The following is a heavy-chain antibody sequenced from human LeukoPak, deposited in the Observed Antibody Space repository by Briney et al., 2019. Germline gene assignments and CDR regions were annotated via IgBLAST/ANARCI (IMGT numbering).Heavy chain of an antibody. V-gene: IGHV3-74*01. Sequence: GGSLRLSCAASGFTFSNYWMHWVRQAPGKGLVWVSRINSDGINTSYADSVKGRFTISRDNAKNSLYLQMNSLRAEATAVYYCAASGYDYDYYYYMGVWGQGTTVTISS. CDR3: AASGYDYDYYYYMGV. CDR1: GFTFSNYW. D-gene: IGHD5-12*01. J-gene: IGHJ6*03. CDR2: INSDGINT.